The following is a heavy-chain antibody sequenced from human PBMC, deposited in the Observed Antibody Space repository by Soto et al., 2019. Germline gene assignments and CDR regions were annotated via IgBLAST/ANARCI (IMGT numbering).Heavy chain of an antibody. Sequence: GASVKVSCKSSGYTFTSNAIHWARQAPGQSLEWMGWVNAGNGYTKYLQNFQGRVTISSDTSASTAYMELNSLRSEDTAVYYCARGAHTYGYVFDYWGQGTLVTVSS. D-gene: IGHD5-18*01. CDR1: GYTFTSNA. V-gene: IGHV1-3*01. J-gene: IGHJ4*02. CDR3: ARGAHTYGYVFDY. CDR2: VNAGNGYT.